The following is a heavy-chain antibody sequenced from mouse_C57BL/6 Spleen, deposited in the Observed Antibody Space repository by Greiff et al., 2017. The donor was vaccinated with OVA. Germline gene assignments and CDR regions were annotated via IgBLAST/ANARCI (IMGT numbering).Heavy chain of an antibody. V-gene: IGHV1-18*01. CDR2: INPNNGGT. CDR1: GYTFTDYN. CDR3: ARGRLLYYAMDY. J-gene: IGHJ4*01. Sequence: EVQLQESGPELVKPGASVKIPCKASGYTFTDYNMDWVKQSHGKSLEWIGDINPNNGGTIYNQKFKGKATLTVDKSSSTAYMELRSLTSEDTAVYYCARGRLLYYAMDYWGQGTSVTVSS. D-gene: IGHD1-1*01.